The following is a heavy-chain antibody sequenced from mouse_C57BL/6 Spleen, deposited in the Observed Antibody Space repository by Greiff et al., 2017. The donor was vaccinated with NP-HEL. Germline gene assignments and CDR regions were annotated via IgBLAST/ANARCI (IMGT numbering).Heavy chain of an antibody. CDR3: ARHHGSSFFDY. J-gene: IGHJ2*01. CDR2: IYPRSGNT. Sequence: VQLQQSGAELARPGASVKLSCKASGYTFTSYGISWVKQRTGQGLEWIGEIYPRSGNTYYNEKFKGKATLTADKSSSTAYMELRSLTSEDSAVYFCARHHGSSFFDYWGQGTTLTVSS. D-gene: IGHD1-1*01. V-gene: IGHV1-81*01. CDR1: GYTFTSYG.